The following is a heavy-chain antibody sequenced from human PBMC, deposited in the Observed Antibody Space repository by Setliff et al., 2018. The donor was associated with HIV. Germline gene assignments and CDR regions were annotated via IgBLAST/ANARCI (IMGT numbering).Heavy chain of an antibody. Sequence: ASVKVSCKASGYTFTGYYMHWVRQAPGQGLEWMGWINPNSGGTNYAQKFQGRVTMTRDTSISTAYMELSRLRSDDTAVYYCARSEFMGWLFFDYWGQGTLVTVSS. CDR3: ARSEFMGWLFFDY. CDR2: INPNSGGT. CDR1: GYTFTGYY. D-gene: IGHD3-3*01. V-gene: IGHV1-2*02. J-gene: IGHJ4*02.